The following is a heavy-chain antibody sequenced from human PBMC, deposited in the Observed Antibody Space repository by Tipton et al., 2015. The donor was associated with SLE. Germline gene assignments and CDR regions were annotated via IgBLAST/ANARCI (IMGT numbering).Heavy chain of an antibody. CDR3: ARDPPAGYYDSSGYSYYFDY. CDR2: INPNSGGT. Sequence: QVQLVQSGPEVKKPGASVNVSCKASGYTFTSYGISWVRQAPGQGLEWMGWINPNSGGTNYAQKFQGRVTMTRDTSISTAYMELSRLRSDDTAVYYCARDPPAGYYDSSGYSYYFDYWGQGTLVTVSS. J-gene: IGHJ4*02. CDR1: GYTFTSYG. D-gene: IGHD3-22*01. V-gene: IGHV1-2*02.